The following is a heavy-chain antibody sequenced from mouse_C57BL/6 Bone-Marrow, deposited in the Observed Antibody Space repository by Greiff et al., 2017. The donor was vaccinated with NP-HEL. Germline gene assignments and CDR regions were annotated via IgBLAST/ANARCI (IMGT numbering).Heavy chain of an antibody. D-gene: IGHD2-3*01. CDR1: GFTFSDFY. J-gene: IGHJ3*01. V-gene: IGHV7-1*01. CDR3: ARDDGYLAWFAY. CDR2: SRNKANDYTT. Sequence: EVHLVESGGGLVQSGRSLRLSCATSGFTFSDFYMEWVRQAPGKGLEWIAASRNKANDYTTEYSASVKGRFIVSRDTSQSILYLQMNALRAEDTAIYYCARDDGYLAWFAYWGQGTLVTVSA.